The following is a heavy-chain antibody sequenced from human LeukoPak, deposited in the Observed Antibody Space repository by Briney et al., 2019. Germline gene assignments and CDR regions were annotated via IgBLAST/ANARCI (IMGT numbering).Heavy chain of an antibody. CDR2: IYYSGST. J-gene: IGHJ3*01. D-gene: IGHD3-22*01. Sequence: PSETLSLTCTVSGGSISSGDYYWSWIRQPPGKGLEWIGYIYYSGSTYYNPSLKSRVTISVDTSKNQFSLKLESVTAADTAAYYCARGHFYDSRGFYDALHLWGPGTRVTVSS. CDR1: GGSISSGDYY. V-gene: IGHV4-30-4*01. CDR3: ARGHFYDSRGFYDALHL.